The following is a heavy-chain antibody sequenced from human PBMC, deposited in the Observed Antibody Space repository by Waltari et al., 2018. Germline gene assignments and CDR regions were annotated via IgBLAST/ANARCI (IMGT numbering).Heavy chain of an antibody. J-gene: IGHJ3*02. CDR2: SNHSGRT. D-gene: IGHD1-1*01. CDR1: VGYLRGYY. V-gene: IGHV4-34*02. Sequence: QVQLQQWGAGLLKPSETLSLTCAVYVGYLRGYYWSWIRQTPGKGLEWIGESNHSGRTNYTPSLKSRVTISRDTSKNQFSLKLNSVTAADTAMYYCARYKEDADAFDIWGQGTMVTVSS. CDR3: ARYKEDADAFDI.